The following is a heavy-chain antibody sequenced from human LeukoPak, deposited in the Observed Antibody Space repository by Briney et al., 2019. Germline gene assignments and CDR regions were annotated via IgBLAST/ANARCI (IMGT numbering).Heavy chain of an antibody. J-gene: IGHJ5*02. Sequence: GASVKVSCKASGCTFTGYYMHWVRQAPGQGLEWMGWINPNSGGTNYAQKFQGRVTMTRDTSISTAYMELSRLRSDDTAVYYCARVITRYCSSTSCSTNWFDPWGQGTLVTVSS. CDR2: INPNSGGT. V-gene: IGHV1-2*02. D-gene: IGHD2-2*02. CDR1: GCTFTGYY. CDR3: ARVITRYCSSTSCSTNWFDP.